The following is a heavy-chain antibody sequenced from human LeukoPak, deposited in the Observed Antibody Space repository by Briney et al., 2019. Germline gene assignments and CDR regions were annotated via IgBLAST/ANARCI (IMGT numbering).Heavy chain of an antibody. J-gene: IGHJ4*02. CDR1: GGYISSYY. CDR2: IYYSGST. CDR3: ARDLYGSGNGY. V-gene: IGHV4-59*01. Sequence: SETLSLTCTVSGGYISSYYWSWIRQPPGKGLEWIGYIYYSGSTNYNPSLKSRVTISVDTSKNQLSLKLSSVTAADTAVYYCARDLYGSGNGYWGQGTLVTVSS. D-gene: IGHD3-10*01.